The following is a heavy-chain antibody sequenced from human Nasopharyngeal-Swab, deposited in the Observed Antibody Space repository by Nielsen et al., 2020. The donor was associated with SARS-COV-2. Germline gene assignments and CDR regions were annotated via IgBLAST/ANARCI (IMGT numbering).Heavy chain of an antibody. J-gene: IGHJ2*01. CDR2: IYYSGST. CDR1: GGSISSSSYY. V-gene: IGHV4-39*07. Sequence: SETLSLTCTVSGGSISSSSYYWGWIRQPPGKGLEWIGSIYYSGSTYYNPSLKSRVTTSVDTSKNQFSLKLSSVTAADTAVYYCARRFVVVRWLQYWYFDLWGRGTLVTVSS. D-gene: IGHD2-21*01. CDR3: ARRFVVVRWLQYWYFDL.